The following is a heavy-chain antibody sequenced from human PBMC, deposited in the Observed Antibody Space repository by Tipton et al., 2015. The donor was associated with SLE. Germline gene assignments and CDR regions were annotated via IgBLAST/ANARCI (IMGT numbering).Heavy chain of an antibody. CDR1: GFTFSSYE. D-gene: IGHD4-11*01. J-gene: IGHJ3*02. V-gene: IGHV3-48*03. Sequence: SLRLSCAASGFTFSSYEMNWVRQAPGKGLEWVSYISSSGSTIYYADSVKGRFTISRDNAKNSLYLQMNSLRAEDTAVYYCARGAYSNYGGHAFDIWGQGTMVTVSS. CDR3: ARGAYSNYGGHAFDI. CDR2: ISSSGSTI.